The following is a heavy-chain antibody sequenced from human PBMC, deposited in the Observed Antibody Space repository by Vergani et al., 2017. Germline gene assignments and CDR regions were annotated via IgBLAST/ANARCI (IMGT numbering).Heavy chain of an antibody. CDR3: ARSPQRITMVRGVIPGGFDY. D-gene: IGHD3-10*01. V-gene: IGHV4-34*01. CDR1: GGSFSGYY. CDR2: INHSGST. J-gene: IGHJ4*02. Sequence: QVQLQQWGAGLLKPSETLSLTCAVYGGSFSGYYWSWIRQPPGKGLEWIGEINHSGSTNYNPSLKSRVTISVDTSKNQFSLKLSSVTAADTDVYYCARSPQRITMVRGVIPGGFDYWGQGTLVTVSS.